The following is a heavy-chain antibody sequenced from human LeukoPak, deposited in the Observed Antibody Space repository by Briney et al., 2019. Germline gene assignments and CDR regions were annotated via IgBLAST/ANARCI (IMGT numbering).Heavy chain of an antibody. Sequence: GGSLRLSCAASGFTFSSYSMNWVRQAPGKGLEWVSYISSSSSTIYYADSVKGRFTISRDDAKNSLYLEMKSLRAEDTAVYYCGTTAGNYWGQGTLVTVSS. CDR3: GTTAGNY. V-gene: IGHV3-48*04. CDR1: GFTFSSYS. CDR2: ISSSSSTI. D-gene: IGHD1-1*01. J-gene: IGHJ4*02.